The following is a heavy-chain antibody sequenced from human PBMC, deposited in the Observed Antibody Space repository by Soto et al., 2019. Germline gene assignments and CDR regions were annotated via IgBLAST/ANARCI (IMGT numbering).Heavy chain of an antibody. D-gene: IGHD4-17*01. V-gene: IGHV1-18*01. CDR2: ISAYNGNT. Sequence: ASVKVSCKASGYTFTSYGISWVRQAPGQGLEWMGWISAYNGNTNYAQKLQGRVTMTTDTSTSTAYMELRSLRPDDTAVYYCARYDYGDYYYYGMDVWGQGTTVTVAS. CDR1: GYTFTSYG. J-gene: IGHJ6*02. CDR3: ARYDYGDYYYYGMDV.